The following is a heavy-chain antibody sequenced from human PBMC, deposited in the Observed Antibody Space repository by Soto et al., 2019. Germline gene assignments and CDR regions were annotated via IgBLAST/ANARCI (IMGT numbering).Heavy chain of an antibody. V-gene: IGHV4-39*01. D-gene: IGHD5-18*01. CDR1: GGSLSSSIYY. CDR2: IYYSGST. CDR3: ARDGLLRGYSYGDFDY. Sequence: SETLSLTCPVSGGSLSSSIYYWGWLRRPPGKGLEWIGSIYYSGSTYYNPSLKSRVTISVDTSKNQFSLKLSSVTAADTAVYYCARDGLLRGYSYGDFDYWGQGTLVTVSS. J-gene: IGHJ4*02.